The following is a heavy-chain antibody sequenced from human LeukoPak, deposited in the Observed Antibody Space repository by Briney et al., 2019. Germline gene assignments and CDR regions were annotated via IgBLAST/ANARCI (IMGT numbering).Heavy chain of an antibody. D-gene: IGHD4-11*01. CDR3: ARLQTTVTTGGYYYGMDV. CDR1: GYTFTSYG. V-gene: IGHV1-18*01. CDR2: ISAYNGNT. Sequence: ASVKVSCKASGYTFTSYGISWVRQAPGQGLEWMGWISAYNGNTNYAQKLQGRVTMTTDTSTSTAYMELRSLRSDDTAAYYCARLQTTVTTGGYYYGMDVWGQGTTVTVSS. J-gene: IGHJ6*02.